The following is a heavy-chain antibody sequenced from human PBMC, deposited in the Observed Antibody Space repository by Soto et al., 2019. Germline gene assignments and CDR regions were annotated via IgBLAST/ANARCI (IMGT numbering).Heavy chain of an antibody. J-gene: IGHJ4*02. CDR1: GYTFSNYD. D-gene: IGHD6-19*01. Sequence: ASVEVSCKTSGYTFSNYDWSWVRQAHGQGLEWMGWVSNKNGVTNYAEKLRDRVTMTTDISTNTIYMELRSLRSDDTAVYFCARERLNTGWYGFDHWGQGTQVNLSS. CDR3: ARERLNTGWYGFDH. CDR2: VSNKNGVT. V-gene: IGHV1-18*04.